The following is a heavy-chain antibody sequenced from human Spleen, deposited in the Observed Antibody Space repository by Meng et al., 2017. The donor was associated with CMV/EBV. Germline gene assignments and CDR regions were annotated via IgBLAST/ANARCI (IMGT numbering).Heavy chain of an antibody. J-gene: IGHJ6*02. Sequence: GESLKISCAASGFTFSSYSMNWVRQAPGKGLEWVSSISSSSSYIYYADSVKGRFTISRDNAKNTLYLQMNSLRAEDTAVYYCARDLHSYGSNYYYGMDVWGQGTTVTVSS. CDR1: GFTFSSYS. CDR2: ISSSSSYI. D-gene: IGHD5-18*01. V-gene: IGHV3-21*01. CDR3: ARDLHSYGSNYYYGMDV.